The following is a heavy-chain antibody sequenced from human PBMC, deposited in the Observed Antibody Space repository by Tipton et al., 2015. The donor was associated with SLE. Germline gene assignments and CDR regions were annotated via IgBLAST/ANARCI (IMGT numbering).Heavy chain of an antibody. CDR3: ATARSGYSSRYDGFDI. D-gene: IGHD6-19*01. J-gene: IGHJ3*02. CDR2: IYYSGST. CDR1: GGSISSGDYY. Sequence: TLSLTCTVSGGSISSGDYYWSWIRQPPGKGLEWIGYIYYSGSTYYNPSLKSRVTISVDTSKNQFSLKLSSVTAADTAVYYCATARSGYSSRYDGFDIWGQGTVVTVSS. V-gene: IGHV4-30-4*01.